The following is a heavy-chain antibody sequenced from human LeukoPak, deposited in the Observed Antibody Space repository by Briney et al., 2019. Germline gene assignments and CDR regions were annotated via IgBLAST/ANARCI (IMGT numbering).Heavy chain of an antibody. CDR2: INSGGGSA. D-gene: IGHD6-19*01. J-gene: IGHJ6*02. CDR1: GYTFTSYD. Sequence: AAAVKVSCKASGYTFTSYDINWVRQATGQGLEWMGMINSGGGSATYAQNFQGRVTMTRDTSTSKVYMELSSLRSEDTAVYYCVFLGIPVAGSPYYYYGMDVWGQGTTVTVSS. V-gene: IGHV1-46*01. CDR3: VFLGIPVAGSPYYYYGMDV.